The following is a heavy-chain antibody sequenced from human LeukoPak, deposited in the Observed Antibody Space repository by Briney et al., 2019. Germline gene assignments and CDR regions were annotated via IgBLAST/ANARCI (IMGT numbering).Heavy chain of an antibody. CDR1: GFTFSSYA. CDR2: ISSNGGST. V-gene: IGHV3-64D*06. J-gene: IGHJ4*02. D-gene: IGHD3-10*01. CDR3: VRGDVLLWFGELLGTPSDFDY. Sequence: QPGGSLRLSCSASGFTFSSYAMHWVRQAPGKGLEYVSAISSNGGSTYYADSVKSRFTISRDNSKNTLYLQMSSLRAEDTAVYYCVRGDVLLWFGELLGTPSDFDYWGQGTLVTVSS.